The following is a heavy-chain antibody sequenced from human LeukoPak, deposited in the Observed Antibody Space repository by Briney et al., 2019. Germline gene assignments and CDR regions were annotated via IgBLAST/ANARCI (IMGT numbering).Heavy chain of an antibody. D-gene: IGHD2-2*01. Sequence: PSETLSHTCTVSGGSISSGDYYCSWVRQPPGKGLGSIGYIYYSGRTSYTPSLKSRVTISVDTANNQYSLKLSSVTAADTAVYYCSRGDIVGVPAAPYFDYWGQGTLVTVSS. J-gene: IGHJ4*02. CDR3: SRGDIVGVPAAPYFDY. CDR1: GGSISSGDYY. V-gene: IGHV4-30-4*01. CDR2: IYYSGRT.